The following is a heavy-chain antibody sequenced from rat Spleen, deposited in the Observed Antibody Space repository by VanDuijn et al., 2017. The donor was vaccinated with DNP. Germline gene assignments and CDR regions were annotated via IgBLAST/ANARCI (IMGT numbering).Heavy chain of an antibody. V-gene: IGHV5S23*01. CDR1: GFTFSFYG. Sequence: EVQLVESGGGLVQPGRSLELSCAASGFTFSFYGMAWVRQAPKKGLEWVASISPSGGGTYYRDSVKGRFTISRDNANRTLYLQMDSLRSEDTATYYCVRHEYQAFDYWGQGVMVTVSS. CDR3: VRHEYQAFDY. J-gene: IGHJ2*01. CDR2: ISPSGGGT. D-gene: IGHD3-8*01.